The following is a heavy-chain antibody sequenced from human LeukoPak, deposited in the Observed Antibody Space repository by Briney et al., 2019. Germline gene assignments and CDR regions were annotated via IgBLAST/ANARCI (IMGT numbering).Heavy chain of an antibody. Sequence: PGGSLRLSCTASGFTLSDYYMSWIRQAPGKGLEWVSYISSSGSTIDYADSVKGRFTISRDNAKNSLYLQMSSLRAEDTAVYYCARRRDFFDYWGQGTLVTVSS. CDR2: ISSSGSTI. J-gene: IGHJ4*02. V-gene: IGHV3-11*01. CDR3: ARRRDFFDY. CDR1: GFTLSDYY.